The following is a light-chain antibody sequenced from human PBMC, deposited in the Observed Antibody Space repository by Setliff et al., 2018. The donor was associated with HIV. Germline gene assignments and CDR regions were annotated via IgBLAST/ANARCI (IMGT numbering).Light chain of an antibody. V-gene: IGLV2-14*01. CDR2: DVS. CDR3: SSYTTSTTFV. Sequence: QSALTQPAYVSGSPGQSITISCTGTSSDVGGYNYVSWYQQHPGKAPKLMIYDVSKWPSGVSNRFSGSESGNTASLTISGLQAEDEADYYCSSYTTSTTFVFGTGTKVTVL. J-gene: IGLJ1*01. CDR1: SSDVGGYNY.